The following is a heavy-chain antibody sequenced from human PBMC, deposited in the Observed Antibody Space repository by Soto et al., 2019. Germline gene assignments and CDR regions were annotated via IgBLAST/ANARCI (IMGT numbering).Heavy chain of an antibody. V-gene: IGHV4-4*07. CDR3: ARARRITRGVLLDY. CDR2: VYSNGNT. CDR1: GDSITNSY. D-gene: IGHD1-20*01. Sequence: QVHLQESGPGLVKPSETLSLNCSVSGDSITNSYWSWVRLPAGKGLEWIGRVYSNGNTIYNPSLKSRVTMSLDTSNNQFSLDLTSVTAADTAIYYCARARRITRGVLLDYWGLGTLVTVSS. J-gene: IGHJ4*02.